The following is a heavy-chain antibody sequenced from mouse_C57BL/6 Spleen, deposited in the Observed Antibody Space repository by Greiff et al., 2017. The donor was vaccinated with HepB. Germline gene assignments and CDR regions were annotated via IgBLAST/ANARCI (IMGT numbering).Heavy chain of an antibody. CDR2: IYTRDGST. V-gene: IGHV1-85*01. CDR1: GYTFTSYD. D-gene: IGHD1-1*01. CDR3: ARTYYYGSSQAWFAY. Sequence: QVQLQQSGPELVKPGASVKLSCKASGYTFTSYDINWVKQRPGQGLEWIGWIYTRDGSTKYTEKFKGKATLTVDTSSSTAYMALPSLTSEDSAVYLCARTYYYGSSQAWFAYWGQGTLVTVSA. J-gene: IGHJ3*01.